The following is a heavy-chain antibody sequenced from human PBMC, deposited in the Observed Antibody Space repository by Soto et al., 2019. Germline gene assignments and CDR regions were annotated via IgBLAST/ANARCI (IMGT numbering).Heavy chain of an antibody. CDR1: GFTFSDHY. CDR3: AKGRCGGDSCYAGDY. CDR2: IRNKANSYTT. J-gene: IGHJ4*01. Sequence: EVQLVESGGALVQPEGSLRLSCAASGFTFSDHYMDWVRQAPGKGLEWVGRIRNKANSYTTEYAASVKGRFSISRDDSKNSLYLQMNSLKTEDTAVYYCAKGRCGGDSCYAGDYWGHGTLVTVSS. D-gene: IGHD2-15*01. V-gene: IGHV3-72*01.